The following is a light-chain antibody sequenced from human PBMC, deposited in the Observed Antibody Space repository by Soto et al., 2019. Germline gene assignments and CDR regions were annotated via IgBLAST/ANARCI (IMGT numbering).Light chain of an antibody. CDR1: QSVSSGY. CDR2: DAS. V-gene: IGKV3-11*01. Sequence: EIVLPQYPGTLYLSPGERATLSCRASQSVSSGYLAWYQQKPGQAPRLLIYDASNRATGIPARFSGSGSGTDFTPTISSLEPEDFAVYYCQQRSNWPPITFGQGTKVDI. CDR3: QQRSNWPPIT. J-gene: IGKJ1*01.